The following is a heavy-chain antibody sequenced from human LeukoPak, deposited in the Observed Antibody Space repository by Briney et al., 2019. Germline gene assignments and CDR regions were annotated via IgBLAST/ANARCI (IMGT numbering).Heavy chain of an antibody. Sequence: GGSLRLSCTASGFNFRGCAMSWVRQGPGKGLEWVAGITGRGETTYYAESVKGRFTISRDNSKNTLYLQMNSLRAEDTAVYYCARDILTGYYIKGAFDIWGQGTMVTVSS. CDR3: ARDILTGYYIKGAFDI. CDR1: GFNFRGCA. CDR2: ITGRGETT. D-gene: IGHD3-9*01. V-gene: IGHV3-23*01. J-gene: IGHJ3*02.